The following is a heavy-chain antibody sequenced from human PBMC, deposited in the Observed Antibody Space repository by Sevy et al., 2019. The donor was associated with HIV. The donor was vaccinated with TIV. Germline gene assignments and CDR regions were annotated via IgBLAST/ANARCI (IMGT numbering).Heavy chain of an antibody. J-gene: IGHJ4*02. CDR3: ASHKLGELSLWRDY. CDR1: GFTFSSYS. CDR2: ISSSSSYI. Sequence: GGSLRLSCAASGFTFSSYSMNWVRQAPGKGLEWVSSISSSSSYIYYADSVKGRFTISRDNAKNSLYLQMNSLRAEDTAVYYCASHKLGELSLWRDYWGQGTLVTVSS. V-gene: IGHV3-21*01. D-gene: IGHD3-16*02.